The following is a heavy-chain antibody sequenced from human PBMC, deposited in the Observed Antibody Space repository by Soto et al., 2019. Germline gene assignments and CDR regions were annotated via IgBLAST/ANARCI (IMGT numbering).Heavy chain of an antibody. CDR2: INLDGSEK. CDR1: GFTFRTYW. CDR3: ARDGSTSWYSYDYHGMDV. V-gene: IGHV3-7*05. J-gene: IGHJ6*02. D-gene: IGHD5-18*01. Sequence: EVQLVESGGGLVQPGGSLRLSCAASGFTFRTYWLSWVRQVPGKGLEWVANINLDGSEKNYVDSVKGRFTISRDNARNSWYLQMSSLSAEDTALYCCARDGSTSWYSYDYHGMDVCGQGTTVTVSS.